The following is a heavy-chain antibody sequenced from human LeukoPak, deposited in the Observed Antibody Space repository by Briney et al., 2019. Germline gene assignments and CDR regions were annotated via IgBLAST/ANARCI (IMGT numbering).Heavy chain of an antibody. D-gene: IGHD3-22*01. V-gene: IGHV3-23*01. CDR2: ISFSGGTP. J-gene: IGHJ4*02. CDR3: AKDRQHRSCNYWGSLDS. CDR1: GFTFTTYA. Sequence: GGSLRLSCTASGFTFTTYAMTWVRQAPGKGLEWVSGISFSGGTPYYADSVKGRFTISRDNSKNTLFLQMNSLRAEDTAVYYCAKDRQHRSCNYWGSLDSWGQGTLVTVSS.